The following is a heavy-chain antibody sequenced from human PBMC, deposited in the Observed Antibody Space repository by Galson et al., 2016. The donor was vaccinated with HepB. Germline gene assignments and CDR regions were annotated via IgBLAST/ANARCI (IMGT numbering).Heavy chain of an antibody. V-gene: IGHV3-33*01. CDR3: ARGGHTPAAEYFDS. J-gene: IGHJ4*02. Sequence: LRLSCAASGFTFSDFVMYWVRQAPGKGLEWVAVIWYDGGNPYYADSVKGRFTISRDNSKSTLYLQMNSLRVEDTAVYYCARGGHTPAAEYFDSWGQGTLVTVSS. D-gene: IGHD6-13*01. CDR2: IWYDGGNP. CDR1: GFTFSDFV.